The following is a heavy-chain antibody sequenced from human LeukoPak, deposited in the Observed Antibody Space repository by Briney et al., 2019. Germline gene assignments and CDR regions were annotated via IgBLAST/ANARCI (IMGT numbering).Heavy chain of an antibody. V-gene: IGHV1-69*01. J-gene: IGHJ3*02. CDR3: ARAYYDSSGYNHAFDI. CDR2: IIPIFGTA. CDR1: GGTFSSYA. D-gene: IGHD3-22*01. Sequence: SSVKVSCKASGGTFSSYAISWVRQAPGQGLEWMGGIIPIFGTANYAQKFQGRVTITADESTSTAYMELSSLRSEDTAVYYCARAYYDSSGYNHAFDIWGQGTMVTASS.